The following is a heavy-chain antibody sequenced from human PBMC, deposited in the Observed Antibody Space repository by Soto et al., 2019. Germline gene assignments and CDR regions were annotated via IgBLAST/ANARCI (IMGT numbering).Heavy chain of an antibody. V-gene: IGHV3-33*01. J-gene: IGHJ2*01. CDR2: VWYDGSNK. D-gene: IGHD1-26*01. CDR3: ARVPTDYSASCAGVVGYWYFDL. CDR1: GFTFSSDG. Sequence: QVQLVESGGGVVQPGRSLRLACAASGFTFSSDGMHWVRQAPGQGLAWVAVVWYDGSNKYYADSVQRRFTISRDNSKNTLYLQMNGLRAEKASVYSCARVPTDYSASCAGVVGYWYFDLRVRRALVTESS.